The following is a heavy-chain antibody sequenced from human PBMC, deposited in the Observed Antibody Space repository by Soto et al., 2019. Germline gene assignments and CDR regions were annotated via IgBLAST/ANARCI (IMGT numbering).Heavy chain of an antibody. CDR3: ARHFWDSKEHYYYGMDV. V-gene: IGHV5-51*01. CDR2: IYPGDSDT. CDR1: GYSFTNYW. Sequence: GESLKISCKGSGYSFTNYWIGWVRQMPGKGLEWMGIIYPGDSDTRYSPSFQGQVTISADKSISTAYLQWSSLKASDTAMYYCARHFWDSKEHYYYGMDVWGQGTTVTVSS. J-gene: IGHJ6*02. D-gene: IGHD3-22*01.